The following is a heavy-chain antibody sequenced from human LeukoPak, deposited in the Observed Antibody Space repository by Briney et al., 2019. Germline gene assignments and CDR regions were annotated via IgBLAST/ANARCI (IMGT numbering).Heavy chain of an antibody. D-gene: IGHD5-12*01. Sequence: GGSLRLSCAASGFTLSSYAMHWVRQAPGKGLEWVAVISYDGSNKYYADSVKGRFTISRDNSKNTLYLQMNSLRAEDTAVYYCAREGVDSDYFDYWGQGTLVTVSS. CDR1: GFTLSSYA. V-gene: IGHV3-30-3*01. J-gene: IGHJ4*02. CDR2: ISYDGSNK. CDR3: AREGVDSDYFDY.